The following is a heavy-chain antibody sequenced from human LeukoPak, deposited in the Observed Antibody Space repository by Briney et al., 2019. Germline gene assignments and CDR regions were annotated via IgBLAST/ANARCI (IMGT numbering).Heavy chain of an antibody. CDR2: IYYSGST. Sequence: PSETLSLTCTVSGGSISSGSYYWSWIRQPPGKGLEWIGYIYYSGSTNYNPSLKSRATISVDTSKNQFSLKLSSVTAADTAVYYCARDRWELPAFDIWGQGTMVTVSS. D-gene: IGHD1-26*01. CDR3: ARDRWELPAFDI. CDR1: GGSISSGSYY. V-gene: IGHV4-61*01. J-gene: IGHJ3*02.